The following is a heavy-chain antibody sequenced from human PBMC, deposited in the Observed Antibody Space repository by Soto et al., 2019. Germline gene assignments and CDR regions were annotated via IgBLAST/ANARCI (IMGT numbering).Heavy chain of an antibody. J-gene: IGHJ4*02. CDR1: GGTFSSYT. D-gene: IGHD5-18*01. V-gene: IGHV1-69*08. CDR2: IIPILGIA. CDR3: ARDHVDTAMVI. Sequence: QVQLVQSGAEVKKPGSSVKVSCKASGGTFSSYTISWVRQAPGQGLEWMGRIIPILGIANYAQKFQGRVTINADKSTSTAYMELSSLRSEDTAVYYCARDHVDTAMVIWGQGTLVTVSS.